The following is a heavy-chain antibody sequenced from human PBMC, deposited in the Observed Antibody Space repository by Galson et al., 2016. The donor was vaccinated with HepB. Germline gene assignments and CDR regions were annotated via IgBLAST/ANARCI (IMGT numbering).Heavy chain of an antibody. J-gene: IGHJ5*02. CDR1: DGSISTSNW. D-gene: IGHD3-3*01. CDR3: ARVHPGFTIVGVATSWFDP. V-gene: IGHV4-4*02. CDR2: IYHSGST. Sequence: SETLSLTCTVSDGSISTSNWWSWVRQPPGKGLEWIGEIYHSGSTKSNPSLKSRVTISIDKSKNQFSLKLSSVTAADTAVYYCARVHPGFTIVGVATSWFDPWGQGTLVTVSS.